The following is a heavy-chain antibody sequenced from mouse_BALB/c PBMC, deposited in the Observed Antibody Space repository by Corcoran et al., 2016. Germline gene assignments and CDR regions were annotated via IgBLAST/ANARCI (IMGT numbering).Heavy chain of an antibody. Sequence: QIQLVQSGPELKKPGETVKISCKASGYTFTNYGMNWVKQAPGKGLKWMGWINTYTGEPTYADDFKGRLAFSLETSASTAYLQINNLKNEDTATYFCARGTTVVAYDYWGQGTTLTVSS. CDR2: INTYTGEP. V-gene: IGHV9-3-1*01. J-gene: IGHJ2*01. CDR1: GYTFTNYG. D-gene: IGHD1-1*01. CDR3: ARGTTVVAYDY.